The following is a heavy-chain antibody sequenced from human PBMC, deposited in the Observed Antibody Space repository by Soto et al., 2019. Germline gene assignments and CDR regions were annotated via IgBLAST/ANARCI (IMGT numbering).Heavy chain of an antibody. J-gene: IGHJ6*02. CDR2: IYYSGST. D-gene: IGHD2-2*01. Sequence: QVQLQESGPGLVKPSETLSLTCTVSGGSISSYYWSWIRQPPGKGLEWIGYIYYSGSTNYNPSLKSRVTISVDTSKNQFSLKLSSVTAADTAVYYCARDRCSSTSCYDLGMDVWGQGTTVTVSS. CDR3: ARDRCSSTSCYDLGMDV. V-gene: IGHV4-59*01. CDR1: GGSISSYY.